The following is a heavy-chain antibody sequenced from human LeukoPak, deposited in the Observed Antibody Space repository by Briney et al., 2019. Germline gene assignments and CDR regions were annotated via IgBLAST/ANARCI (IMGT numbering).Heavy chain of an antibody. CDR2: ISSSSSTI. Sequence: GGSPRLSCAASGFTFSSYSMNWVRQAPGKGLEWVSYISSSSSTIYYADSVKGRFTISRDNAKNSLYLQMNSLRAEDTAVYYCARGIAAASFDYWGQGTLVTVSS. D-gene: IGHD6-13*01. V-gene: IGHV3-48*01. J-gene: IGHJ4*02. CDR3: ARGIAAASFDY. CDR1: GFTFSSYS.